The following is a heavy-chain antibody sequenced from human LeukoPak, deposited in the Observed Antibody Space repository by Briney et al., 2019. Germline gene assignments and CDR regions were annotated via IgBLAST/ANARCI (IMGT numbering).Heavy chain of an antibody. V-gene: IGHV5-51*01. CDR1: GYSFTNYW. D-gene: IGHD3-10*01. Sequence: GESLKISCKGSGYSFTNYWIAWVRQMPGKGLEWMGIIYPGDSDTRYSPSFQGQVTISADKSITTAYLQWSSLKASDTAIYYCARRGFGDLSNYTSFDYWGQGTLVTASS. CDR3: ARRGFGDLSNYTSFDY. CDR2: IYPGDSDT. J-gene: IGHJ4*02.